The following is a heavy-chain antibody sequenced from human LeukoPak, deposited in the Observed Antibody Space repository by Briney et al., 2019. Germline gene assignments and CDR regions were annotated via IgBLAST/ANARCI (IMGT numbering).Heavy chain of an antibody. J-gene: IGHJ4*02. V-gene: IGHV3-23*01. Sequence: GSLRLSCAASGFTFSSYAMSWVRQAPGKGLEWVSAISGSGGSTYYADSVKGRFTISRDNSKNTLSLQMNSLRAEDTAVYYCAKVNQWLVPPRDFDYWGQGTLVTVSS. CDR3: AKVNQWLVPPRDFDY. D-gene: IGHD6-19*01. CDR2: ISGSGGST. CDR1: GFTFSSYA.